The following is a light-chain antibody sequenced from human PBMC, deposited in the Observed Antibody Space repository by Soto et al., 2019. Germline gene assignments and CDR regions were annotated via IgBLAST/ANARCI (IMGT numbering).Light chain of an antibody. CDR1: QSLTNSF. V-gene: IGKV3-20*01. Sequence: EIVLTQSPGTLSLSPGEIATLSCSASQSLTNSFIAWYQQKPGQAPRLLIYDTSSRATGIPDRFSGSGSGTDFTLTISRLEPEDFAVFFCQQYGTSEIIFGQGTRLEI. CDR3: QQYGTSEII. CDR2: DTS. J-gene: IGKJ5*01.